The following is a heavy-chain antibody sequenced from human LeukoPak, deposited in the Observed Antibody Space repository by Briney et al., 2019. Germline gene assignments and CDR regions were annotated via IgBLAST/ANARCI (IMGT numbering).Heavy chain of an antibody. CDR3: AMIAAGSSRYY. J-gene: IGHJ4*02. Sequence: GGSLRLSCAAPGATFSNFAMTWVRQAPGKGLEWVSSIVGSSSTYYADSLKGRFTISRDNAKKSLHLQMNSLRAEDTAVYYCAMIAAGSSRYYCGQGTLVTVSS. CDR1: GATFSNFA. V-gene: IGHV3-21*01. D-gene: IGHD6-13*01. CDR2: IVGSSST.